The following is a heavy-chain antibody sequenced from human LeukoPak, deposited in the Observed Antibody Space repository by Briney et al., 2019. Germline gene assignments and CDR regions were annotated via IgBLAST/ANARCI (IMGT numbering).Heavy chain of an antibody. CDR1: GYTFTSYG. J-gene: IGHJ4*02. CDR2: ISAYNGNT. D-gene: IGHD3-10*01. V-gene: IGHV1-18*01. Sequence: ASVKVSCKASGYTFTSYGISWVRQAPGQGLEWMGWISAYNGNTNYAQKLQGRVTMTTDTSTSTAYMELRSLRSDDTAVYYCARVHLWFGELLCYFDYWGQGTLVTVSS. CDR3: ARVHLWFGELLCYFDY.